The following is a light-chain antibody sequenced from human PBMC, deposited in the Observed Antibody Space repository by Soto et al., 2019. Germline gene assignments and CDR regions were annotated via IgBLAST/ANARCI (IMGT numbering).Light chain of an antibody. V-gene: IGKV4-1*01. CDR2: WAS. CDR3: HQYNTSPQT. Sequence: SCKSSQSVLDRSNNKNYLAWYRQKPGQSPKMLIYWASTRESGVPDRFSGSGSETDFTLTISGLQSEDVAVYYCHQYNTSPQTFGQGTTVELK. CDR1: QSVLDRSNNKNY. J-gene: IGKJ1*01.